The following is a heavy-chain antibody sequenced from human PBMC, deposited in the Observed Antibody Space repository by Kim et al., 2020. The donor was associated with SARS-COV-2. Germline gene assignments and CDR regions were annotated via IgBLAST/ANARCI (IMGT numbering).Heavy chain of an antibody. CDR2: VFHNGDT. Sequence: SETLSLTCPVFSASINPYKWSWIRQPPGKRLEWIGIVFHNGDTAYNPSLKSRVTISVDTSKSQFSLKLSSVTAADTAVYYCAREWSGFDMWGQGTMVTVSS. CDR1: SASINPYK. D-gene: IGHD3-3*01. V-gene: IGHV4-59*13. J-gene: IGHJ3*02. CDR3: AREWSGFDM.